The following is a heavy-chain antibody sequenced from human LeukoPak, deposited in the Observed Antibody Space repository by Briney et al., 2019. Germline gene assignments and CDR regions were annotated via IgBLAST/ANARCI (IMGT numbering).Heavy chain of an antibody. J-gene: IGHJ4*02. D-gene: IGHD2-2*01. V-gene: IGHV3-23*01. CDR2: ISGSGGST. Sequence: GGSLRLSCAGSGFTFSSNWMHWVRQAPGKGLEWVSAISGSGGSTYYADSVKGRFTISRDNSKNTLYLQMNSLRAEDTAVYYCAKDPPAPFDYWGQGTLVTVSS. CDR1: GFTFSSNW. CDR3: AKDPPAPFDY.